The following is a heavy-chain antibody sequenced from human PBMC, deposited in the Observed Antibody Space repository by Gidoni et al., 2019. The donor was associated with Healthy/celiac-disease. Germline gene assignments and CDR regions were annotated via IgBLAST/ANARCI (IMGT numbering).Heavy chain of an antibody. CDR1: GFTFSSYA. Sequence: QVQLVESGGGVVQPGRSLRLSCAASGFTFSSYAMHWVRQAPGKGLEWVAVISYDGSNKYYADSVKGRFTISRDNSKNTLYLQMNSLRAEDTAVYYCASGVNIRFLEWFPNWGQGTLVTVSS. J-gene: IGHJ4*02. CDR3: ASGVNIRFLEWFPN. CDR2: ISYDGSNK. D-gene: IGHD3-3*01. V-gene: IGHV3-30*04.